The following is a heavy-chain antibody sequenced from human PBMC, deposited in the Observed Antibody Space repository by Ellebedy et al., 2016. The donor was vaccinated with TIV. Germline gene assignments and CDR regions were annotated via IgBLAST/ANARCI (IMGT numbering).Heavy chain of an antibody. CDR2: IKQDGSEI. Sequence: GESLKISCSVSGFTFSSHWMSWVRQAPGKGLEWVANIKQDGSEIHYVASVKGRFTISRDNAKNSLYLQMNSLRAEDTAVYDCARDSSALGGAFDIWGQGTMVTVSS. D-gene: IGHD3-22*01. CDR3: ARDSSALGGAFDI. CDR1: GFTFSSHW. J-gene: IGHJ3*02. V-gene: IGHV3-7*01.